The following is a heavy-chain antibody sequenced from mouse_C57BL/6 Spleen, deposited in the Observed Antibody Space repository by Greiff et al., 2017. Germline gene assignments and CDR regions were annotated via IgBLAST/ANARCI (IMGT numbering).Heavy chain of an antibody. Sequence: EVQVVESGEGLVKPGGSLKLSCAASGFTFSSYAMSWVRQTPEKRLEWVAYISSGGDYIYYADTVKGRFTISRDNAKNTLFLQRTSLRSEDTAMYYCAKLGTAYWGQGTLVTVSA. CDR3: AKLGTAY. CDR1: GFTFSSYA. D-gene: IGHD4-1*01. CDR2: ISSGGDYI. J-gene: IGHJ3*01. V-gene: IGHV5S21*01.